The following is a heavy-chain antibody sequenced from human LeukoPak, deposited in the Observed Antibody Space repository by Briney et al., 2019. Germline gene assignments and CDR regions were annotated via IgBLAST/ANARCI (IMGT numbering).Heavy chain of an antibody. J-gene: IGHJ4*02. V-gene: IGHV1-2*02. CDR1: GYTFTGYY. CDR3: AREGDSSQGMFDY. CDR2: INPNSGGT. D-gene: IGHD3-22*01. Sequence: ASVKVSCKASGYTFTGYYMHWVRQAPGQGLEWMGWINPNSGGTNYAQKFQGRVTMTRDTSISTAYMELSRLRSDDTAVYYCAREGDSSQGMFDYWGQGTLVTVSS.